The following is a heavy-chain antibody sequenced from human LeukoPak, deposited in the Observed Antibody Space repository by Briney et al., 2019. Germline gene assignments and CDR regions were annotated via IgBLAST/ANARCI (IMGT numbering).Heavy chain of an antibody. Sequence: SETLSLTCAVSGGSISSSNWWSWVRQPPGKGLEWIGEIYHSGSTNYNPSLKSRVTISVDKSKNQFSLKLSSVTAADTAVYYCARDGSSSWYRGYYFDYWGQGTLVTVSS. D-gene: IGHD6-13*01. CDR3: ARDGSSSWYRGYYFDY. CDR2: IYHSGST. J-gene: IGHJ4*02. V-gene: IGHV4-4*02. CDR1: GGSISSSNW.